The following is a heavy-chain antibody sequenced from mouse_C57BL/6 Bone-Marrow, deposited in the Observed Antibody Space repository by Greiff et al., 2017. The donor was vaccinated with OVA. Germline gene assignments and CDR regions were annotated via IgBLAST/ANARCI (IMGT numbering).Heavy chain of an antibody. D-gene: IGHD2-4*01. J-gene: IGHJ1*03. CDR1: GYTFTDYY. CDR2: INPNNGGT. CDR3: ARERSFYDYDVHWYFDV. V-gene: IGHV1-26*01. Sequence: EVQLQQSGPELVKPGASVKISCKASGYTFTDYYMNWVKQSHGKSLEWIGDINPNNGGTSYNQKFKGKATLTVDKSSSTAYMELRSLTSEDSAVYYCARERSFYDYDVHWYFDVWGTGTTVTVSS.